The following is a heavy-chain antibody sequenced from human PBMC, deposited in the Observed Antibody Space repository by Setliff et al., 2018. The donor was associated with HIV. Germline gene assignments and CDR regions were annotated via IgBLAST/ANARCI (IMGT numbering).Heavy chain of an antibody. J-gene: IGHJ3*01. CDR3: ARSGYTSGFYWVFGAFGV. CDR2: IQYSDSS. V-gene: IGHV4-59*01. D-gene: IGHD3-22*01. Sequence: PSETLSLTCTVSGGSMSNYYWSWIRQPPGKRLEWIASIQYSDSSYYSPSLQSRVTISVDTSTKQFSLYLSSVNETDTAVYYCARSGYTSGFYWVFGAFGVWGQGKLVTVSS. CDR1: GGSMSNYY.